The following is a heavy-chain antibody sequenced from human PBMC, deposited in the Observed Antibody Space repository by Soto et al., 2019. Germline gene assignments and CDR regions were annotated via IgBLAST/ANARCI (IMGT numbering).Heavy chain of an antibody. J-gene: IGHJ3*01. CDR1: GGSIGSYD. Sequence: SETLCLRWTVAGGSIGSYDGSWIRQPPGKGLEWIGYIYYSGSTKYNPSLKSRVTISVDTSKNRFSLRLSSVTAADTAVYYCARVWGGAFDFWGQGTMVTVSS. CDR3: ARVWGGAFDF. D-gene: IGHD3-10*01. V-gene: IGHV4-59*01. CDR2: IYYSGST.